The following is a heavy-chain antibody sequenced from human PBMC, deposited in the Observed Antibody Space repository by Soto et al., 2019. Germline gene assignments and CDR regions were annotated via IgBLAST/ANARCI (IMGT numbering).Heavy chain of an antibody. J-gene: IGHJ4*02. V-gene: IGHV1-69*13. CDR3: ARDFVTPSMVRGVIINLGY. Sequence: SVKVSCKASGGTFSSYAISWVRQAPGQGLEWMGGIIPIFGTANYAQKFQGRVTITADESTSTAYMELSSLRSEDTAVYYCARDFVTPSMVRGVIINLGYWGQGTLVTVSS. D-gene: IGHD3-10*01. CDR2: IIPIFGTA. CDR1: GGTFSSYA.